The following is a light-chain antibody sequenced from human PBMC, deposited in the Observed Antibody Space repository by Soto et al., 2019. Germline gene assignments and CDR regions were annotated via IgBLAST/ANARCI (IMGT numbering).Light chain of an antibody. Sequence: DIQMTQPPSPLSASLGDRVTITCRASQSISTLLAWYQQKPGKAPKLLIYKVSNLESGVPSRFSGSGSGTEFSLTISSLQPDDFATYYCQQYSGYPWTFGLGTKVDIK. CDR3: QQYSGYPWT. CDR1: QSISTL. J-gene: IGKJ1*01. V-gene: IGKV1-5*03. CDR2: KVS.